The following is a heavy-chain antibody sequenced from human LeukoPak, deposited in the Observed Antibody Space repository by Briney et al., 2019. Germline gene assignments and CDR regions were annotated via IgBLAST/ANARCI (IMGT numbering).Heavy chain of an antibody. CDR3: TRHATYYYESTGYSDF. J-gene: IGHJ4*02. V-gene: IGHV5-51*01. Sequence: GESLKISCTGSGYIFTSYWIGWVRQVPGKGLEWMGIIYPDDSDTIYSPSFEGQVTISADKSIGAAYLQWSSLKASDTAMYYCTRHATYYYESTGYSDFWGQGTLVTVSS. CDR2: IYPDDSDT. CDR1: GYIFTSYW. D-gene: IGHD3-22*01.